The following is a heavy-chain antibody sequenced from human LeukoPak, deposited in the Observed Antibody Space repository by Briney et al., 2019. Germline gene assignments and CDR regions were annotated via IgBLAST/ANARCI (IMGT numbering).Heavy chain of an antibody. V-gene: IGHV3-30*04. J-gene: IGHJ6*02. CDR1: GFTFSTYA. CDR2: ISYDGSNK. Sequence: GTSLRLSCAASGFTFSTYAMHWVRQAPGKGLEWVALISYDGSNKYYAASVKGRFTISRDNSKNTLYLQMNSLRAEDTAVYYCAKEYCSSTSCPTPGVNYYYYGMDVWGQGTTVTVSS. CDR3: AKEYCSSTSCPTPGVNYYYYGMDV. D-gene: IGHD2-2*01.